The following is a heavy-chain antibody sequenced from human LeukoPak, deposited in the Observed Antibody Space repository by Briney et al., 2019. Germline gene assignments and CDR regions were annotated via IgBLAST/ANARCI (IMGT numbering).Heavy chain of an antibody. CDR1: GFTFSSYS. D-gene: IGHD4-23*01. V-gene: IGHV3-21*01. CDR2: ISTSSIYI. J-gene: IGHJ4*02. Sequence: GGSLRLSCAASGFTFSSYSMNWVRQAPGKGLEWVSFISTSSIYIYYADSVKGRFTISRDNAKNSLYLQMNSLRAEDTAVYYCARDRYGGNSGLYYWGQGTLVTVSS. CDR3: ARDRYGGNSGLYY.